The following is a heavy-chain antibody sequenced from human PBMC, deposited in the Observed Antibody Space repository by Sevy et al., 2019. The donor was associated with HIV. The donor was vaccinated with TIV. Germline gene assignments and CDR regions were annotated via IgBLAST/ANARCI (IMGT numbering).Heavy chain of an antibody. V-gene: IGHV4-4*07. J-gene: IGHJ3*02. CDR2: IYTSGST. CDR1: GGSISSYY. CDR3: ASGVGGGDYDPRDAFHI. Sequence: SETLSLTCTVSGGSISSYYWSWIRQPAGKGLEWIGRIYTSGSTNYNPSLKSRVTMSVDTSKNQFSLKLSSVTAADTAVYYCASGVGGGDYDPRDAFHIWGQGTMVTVSS. D-gene: IGHD4-17*01.